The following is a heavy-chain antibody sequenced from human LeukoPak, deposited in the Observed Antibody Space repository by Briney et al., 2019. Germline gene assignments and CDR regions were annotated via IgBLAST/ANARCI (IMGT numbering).Heavy chain of an antibody. V-gene: IGHV1-46*01. CDR3: ARSFNSRTFDY. Sequence: ASVKVSCKASGYTFTSYYMHWVRQAPGQGLEWMGIINPSGGSTSYAQKFQGRVTMTTDTSTNTADMELRSLRSDDTAVYYCARSFNSRTFDYWGQGILVAVSS. CDR2: INPSGGST. J-gene: IGHJ4*02. D-gene: IGHD2/OR15-2a*01. CDR1: GYTFTSYY.